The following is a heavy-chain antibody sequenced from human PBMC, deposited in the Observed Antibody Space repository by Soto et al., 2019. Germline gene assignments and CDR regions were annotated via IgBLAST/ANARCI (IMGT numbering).Heavy chain of an antibody. Sequence: GASVKVSCKASGYTFTGYYMHWVRQAPGQGLEWMGWINPNSGGTNYAQKFQGWVTMTRDTSISTAYMELSRLRSDDTAVYYCARDLFVAVAGPFDPWGQGTLVTVSS. CDR1: GYTFTGYY. CDR2: INPNSGGT. D-gene: IGHD6-19*01. J-gene: IGHJ5*02. CDR3: ARDLFVAVAGPFDP. V-gene: IGHV1-2*04.